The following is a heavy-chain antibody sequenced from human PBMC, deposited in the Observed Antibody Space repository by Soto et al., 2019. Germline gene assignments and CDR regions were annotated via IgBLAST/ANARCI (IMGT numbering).Heavy chain of an antibody. Sequence: SETLSLTCTVSGGSISSGDYYWSWIRQPPGKGLEWIGNIYYSGSTDYNPSLRSRVTISLDTSKNHFSLRLRYVTAADTAVYYCARDRYYGSGTYYNFYYGMDVWGQGTTVTVSS. V-gene: IGHV4-30-4*01. D-gene: IGHD3-10*01. CDR1: GGSISSGDYY. J-gene: IGHJ6*02. CDR2: IYYSGST. CDR3: ARDRYYGSGTYYNFYYGMDV.